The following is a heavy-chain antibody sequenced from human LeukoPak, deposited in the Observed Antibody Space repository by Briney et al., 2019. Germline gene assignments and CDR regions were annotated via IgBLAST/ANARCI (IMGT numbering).Heavy chain of an antibody. Sequence: GGSLRLSCAASGFTFSSYAMGWVRQAPGKGLEWVSAITASGGNNYYADSVKGRFTISRANSKNTLYLQVNSLRAEDTAVYYCAKGNGYSYGRYYFDYWGQGTLVTVSS. CDR2: ITASGGNN. J-gene: IGHJ4*02. CDR1: GFTFSSYA. CDR3: AKGNGYSYGRYYFDY. D-gene: IGHD5-18*01. V-gene: IGHV3-23*01.